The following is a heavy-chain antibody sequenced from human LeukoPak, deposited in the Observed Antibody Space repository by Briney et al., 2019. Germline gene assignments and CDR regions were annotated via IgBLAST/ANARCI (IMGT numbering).Heavy chain of an antibody. CDR3: AKDSEIAAAGSYWYFDL. Sequence: PGGSLRLSRAASGFTFRSYDMHWVRQAPGKGLQWVAVISYDGSNKYHTDSVKGRFTISRDNSKNTLYLQMNSLRAEDTAVYYCAKDSEIAAAGSYWYFDLWGRGTLVTVSS. CDR2: ISYDGSNK. V-gene: IGHV3-30*18. CDR1: GFTFRSYD. J-gene: IGHJ2*01. D-gene: IGHD6-13*01.